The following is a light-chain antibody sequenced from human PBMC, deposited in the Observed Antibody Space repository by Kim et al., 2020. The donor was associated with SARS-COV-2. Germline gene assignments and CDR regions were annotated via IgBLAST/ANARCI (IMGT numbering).Light chain of an antibody. V-gene: IGKV3-15*01. CDR1: QSVRGN. Sequence: SMAPGERATLSCRASQSVRGNLAWYQQKPGQAPRLLVYGAVTRAAGIPARFGGSGSGTEFTLTISSLQSEDFAVYYCHQYNSRPRAFGGGTKLEI. J-gene: IGKJ4*01. CDR3: HQYNSRPRA. CDR2: GAV.